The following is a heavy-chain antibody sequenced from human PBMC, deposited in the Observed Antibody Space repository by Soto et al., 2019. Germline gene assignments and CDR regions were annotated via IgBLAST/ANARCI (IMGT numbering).Heavy chain of an antibody. J-gene: IGHJ4*02. CDR1: GYTFTTYG. Sequence: QVQLVQSGAEVKKPGASVKVSCKASGYTFTTYGMSWVRQAPGQGLDWMGWISTYNGNTKYAERLQGRVTMTTDTTTSTAYMELRSLRYDDTAVYYCARRPTDYYDNSGNYFLDYWGQGTLVTVSS. D-gene: IGHD3-22*01. CDR3: ARRPTDYYDNSGNYFLDY. V-gene: IGHV1-18*01. CDR2: ISTYNGNT.